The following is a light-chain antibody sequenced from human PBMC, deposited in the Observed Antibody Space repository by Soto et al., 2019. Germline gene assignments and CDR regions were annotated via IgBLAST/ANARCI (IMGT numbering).Light chain of an antibody. Sequence: QSALTQPPSASGSPGQSVTISCTGTSSDVGGYNYVSWYQQHPVKSPKLMIFEVNRRPSGVPDRFSGSKSGNTASLTVSRLPAEDEADYYCNSYAARNNFVVFGGGTKVTVL. J-gene: IGLJ2*01. V-gene: IGLV2-8*01. CDR3: NSYAARNNFVV. CDR2: EVN. CDR1: SSDVGGYNY.